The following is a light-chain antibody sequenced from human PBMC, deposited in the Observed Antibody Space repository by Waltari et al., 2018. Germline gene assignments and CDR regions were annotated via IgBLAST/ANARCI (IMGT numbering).Light chain of an antibody. CDR2: DAS. Sequence: EIFLTQSPATLSVSAGERAALSCRASQSVCTSLAWYQHRAGQAPRLLIYDASKRAAGIPARFSGSGSGTDFTLAIDTLEPEDFAVYYCQQRNTWPRTFGQGTKVEI. CDR1: QSVCTS. CDR3: QQRNTWPRT. J-gene: IGKJ1*01. V-gene: IGKV3-11*01.